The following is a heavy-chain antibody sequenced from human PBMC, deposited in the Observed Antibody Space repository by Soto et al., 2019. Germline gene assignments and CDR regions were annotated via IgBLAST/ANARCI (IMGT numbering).Heavy chain of an antibody. CDR3: ARDNHLGYCSGGSCYGLDS. CDR2: AWFDGSIE. Sequence: QVQLVESGGGVVQPGRSLRLSCAASGFTFSIYGMHWVRQAPGKGLEWVAIAWFDGSIEYYADSVKGRFTISRDNSKNTLYLQMNSLRAEDTAVYSCARDNHLGYCSGGSCYGLDSWGQGTLVTVSS. CDR1: GFTFSIYG. D-gene: IGHD2-15*01. J-gene: IGHJ5*01. V-gene: IGHV3-33*01.